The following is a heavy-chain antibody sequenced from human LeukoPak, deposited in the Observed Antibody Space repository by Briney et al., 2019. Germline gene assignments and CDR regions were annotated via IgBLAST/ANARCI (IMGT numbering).Heavy chain of an antibody. V-gene: IGHV3-7*03. D-gene: IGHD6-6*01. CDR1: GFTFGSYW. CDR3: ASAGGDSRSPLPFYY. J-gene: IGHJ4*02. Sequence: GGSLRLSCAASGFTFGSYWMSWVRQAPGKGLEWVANIKQDGSEKYYVDSVKGRFTISRDNAENSLSLQMNSLRAEDTAVYYCASAGGDSRSPLPFYYWGQGTLSPSPQ. CDR2: IKQDGSEK.